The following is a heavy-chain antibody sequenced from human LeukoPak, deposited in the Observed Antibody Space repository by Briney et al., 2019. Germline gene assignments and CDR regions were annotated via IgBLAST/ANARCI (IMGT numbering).Heavy chain of an antibody. CDR1: GGSFSGYY. V-gene: IGHV4-34*01. CDR2: INHSGST. Sequence: SETLSLTCAVYGGSFSGYYWSWIRQPPGRGLEWIGEINHSGSTDYNPSFKSRVTISVDTSKNQFSLKLSSVTAADTAVYYCARGDLGYCSGGSCLGYYYYYGMDVWGQGTTVTVSS. CDR3: ARGDLGYCSGGSCLGYYYYYGMDV. D-gene: IGHD2-15*01. J-gene: IGHJ6*02.